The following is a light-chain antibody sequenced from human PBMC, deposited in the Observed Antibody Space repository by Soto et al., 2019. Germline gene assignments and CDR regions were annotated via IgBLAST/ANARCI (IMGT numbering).Light chain of an antibody. J-gene: IGLJ1*01. Sequence: QSALTQPPSASGSPGQSVTVSCTGTSSDVGGYNSVSWYQQHPDKAPKLMIYDVSQWPSGVPDRFSGSKSGNTASLTVSGLQAEDEADYYCSSYAGTHIVFGTGTKLTVL. CDR1: SSDVGGYNS. V-gene: IGLV2-8*01. CDR2: DVS. CDR3: SSYAGTHIV.